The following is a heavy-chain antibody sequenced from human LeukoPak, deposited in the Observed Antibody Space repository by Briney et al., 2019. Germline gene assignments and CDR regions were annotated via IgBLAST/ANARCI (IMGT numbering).Heavy chain of an antibody. V-gene: IGHV3-20*04. CDR3: ARSPEWDPKQLGFKYFDY. Sequence: GGSLRLSCAASGFSFHGDGMSWVRQAPGKGLGWVSGINWNGGDKRYADSVRGRFTISRDNAKNSLYLHMNSLRGEDTALYYCARSPEWDPKQLGFKYFDYWGQGTLVTVSS. CDR2: INWNGGDK. J-gene: IGHJ4*02. CDR1: GFSFHGDG. D-gene: IGHD1-26*01.